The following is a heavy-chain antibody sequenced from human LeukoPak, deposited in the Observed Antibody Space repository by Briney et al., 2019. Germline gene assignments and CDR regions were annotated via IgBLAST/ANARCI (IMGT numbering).Heavy chain of an antibody. CDR1: GDSVSSGSGG. J-gene: IGHJ4*02. V-gene: IGHV6-1*01. D-gene: IGHD4-23*01. CDR3: ARLGYYGGTGGRSAVDY. Sequence: SQTLSLTCDISGDSVSSGSGGWNWIRQSPSRGLEWLGRIYYRSQWYNDDAVPVKGRISINPDTSKNQFSLKLSSVTAADTAVYYCARLGYYGGTGGRSAVDYWGQGTLVTVSS. CDR2: IYYRSQWYN.